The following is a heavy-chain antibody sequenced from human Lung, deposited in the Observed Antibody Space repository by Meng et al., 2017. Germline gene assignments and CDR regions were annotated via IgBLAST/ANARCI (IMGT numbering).Heavy chain of an antibody. D-gene: IGHD1-26*01. CDR3: ARFDISSSGRGDY. CDR2: IFHSGST. J-gene: IGHJ4*02. V-gene: IGHV4-4*02. Sequence: QVPLHESGAGLVKPSGTLSRPCAVSGGAITSSTWWSWVRQTPGKGLEWFGEIFHSGSTNYHPPLESRVTISVDKSKNQFSLKVYSVTAADTATYYCARFDISSSGRGDYWGQGILVTVSS. CDR1: GGAITSSTW.